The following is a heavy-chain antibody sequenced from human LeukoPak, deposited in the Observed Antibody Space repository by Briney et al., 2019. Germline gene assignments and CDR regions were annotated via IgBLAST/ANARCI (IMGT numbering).Heavy chain of an antibody. D-gene: IGHD3-22*01. CDR2: INSDGSST. CDR1: GFTFSSYW. J-gene: IGHJ3*02. Sequence: GGSLRLSCAASGFTFSSYWMHWVRQAPGKGLVWVSRINSDGSSTSYADSVKGRFTISRDNAKNTLYLQMKSLRAEDTAVYYCARGFHYDSSGYYNDAFDIWGQGTMVTVSS. V-gene: IGHV3-74*01. CDR3: ARGFHYDSSGYYNDAFDI.